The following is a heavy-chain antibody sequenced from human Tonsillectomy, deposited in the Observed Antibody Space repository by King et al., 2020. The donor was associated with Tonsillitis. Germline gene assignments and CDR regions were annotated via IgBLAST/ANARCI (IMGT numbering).Heavy chain of an antibody. CDR3: ARTWSGPIPNWFDP. V-gene: IGHV3-21*01. J-gene: IGHJ5*02. D-gene: IGHD3-3*01. CDR1: GFTFSSYS. Sequence: DVQLVESGGGLVKPGGSLRLSCAASGFTFSSYSMNWVRPAPVKGLEWVSSISSSSSYIYYADSVKGRFTISRDNAKNSLYLQMNSLRAEETAVYYCARTWSGPIPNWFDPWGQGTLVTVSS. CDR2: ISSSSSYI.